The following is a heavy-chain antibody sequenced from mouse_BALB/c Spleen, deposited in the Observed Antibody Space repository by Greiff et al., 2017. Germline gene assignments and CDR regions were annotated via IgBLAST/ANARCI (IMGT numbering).Heavy chain of an antibody. CDR3: ARSDDGYYAMDY. D-gene: IGHD2-3*01. Sequence: VQLQQSGAELVRPGALVKLSCKASGFNIKDYYMHWVKQRPEPGLEWIGWIDPENGNTIYDPKFQGKASITADTSSNTAYLQLSGLTSEDTAVYYCARSDDGYYAMDYWGQGTSVTVSS. CDR1: GFNIKDYY. V-gene: IGHV14-1*02. CDR2: IDPENGNT. J-gene: IGHJ4*01.